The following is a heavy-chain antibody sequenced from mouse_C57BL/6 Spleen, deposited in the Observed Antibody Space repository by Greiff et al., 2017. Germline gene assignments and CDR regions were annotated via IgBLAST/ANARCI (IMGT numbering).Heavy chain of an antibody. J-gene: IGHJ4*01. D-gene: IGHD1-1*02. V-gene: IGHV5-9-1*02. CDR3: TRDEVATKAMED. Sequence: EVKLVESGEGLVKPGGSLTLSCAASGFTFSSYAMSWVRQTPEKRLEWVAYISSGGDYIYYADTVKGRFTISRDNARNTLYLQLSSLRSEDTAMYYCTRDEVATKAMEDWGQGTSVTVSS. CDR1: GFTFSSYA. CDR2: ISSGGDYI.